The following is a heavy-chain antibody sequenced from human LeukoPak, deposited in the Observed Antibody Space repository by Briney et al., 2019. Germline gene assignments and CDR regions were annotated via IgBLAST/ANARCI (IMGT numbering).Heavy chain of an antibody. CDR2: INSDGSST. CDR1: GFTFSSYW. V-gene: IGHV3-74*01. J-gene: IGHJ5*02. Sequence: GGSLRLSCAASGFTFSSYWMHWVRQAPGKGLVWVSRINSDGSSTSYADSVKGRFTISRDNAKNTLYLQMNSLRAEDTAVYYCARLIWFYYDSSDYCDWFDPWGQGTLVTVSS. CDR3: ARLIWFYYDSSDYCDWFDP. D-gene: IGHD3-22*01.